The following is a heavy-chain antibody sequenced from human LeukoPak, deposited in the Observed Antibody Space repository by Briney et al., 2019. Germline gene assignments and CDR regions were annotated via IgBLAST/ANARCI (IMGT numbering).Heavy chain of an antibody. CDR1: GFAVSNNY. CDR3: ARVLNYYDSSGYYFSY. J-gene: IGHJ4*02. D-gene: IGHD3-22*01. Sequence: GGSLRLSCAASGFAVSNNYMSWVRQAPGKGLEWVSIIYGGGSTYYADSVKGRFTISRDNSKNTLYLQMNSLRAEDTAVYYCARVLNYYDSSGYYFSYWGQGTLVTVSS. V-gene: IGHV3-53*05. CDR2: IYGGGST.